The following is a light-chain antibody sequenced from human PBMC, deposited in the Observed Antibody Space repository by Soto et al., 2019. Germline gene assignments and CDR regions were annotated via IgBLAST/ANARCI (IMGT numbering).Light chain of an antibody. V-gene: IGLV2-14*01. CDR2: EVT. CDR1: SSDLGIYNY. J-gene: IGLJ1*01. CDR3: SSYKTSSTRV. Sequence: QSALTQPASVSGSPGQSIAISCSGSSSDLGIYNYVSWYQQHPGKVPKLIIFEVTNRPSGVSNRFSGSKSGNTASLTISGLQAEDEADYYCSSYKTSSTRVFGTGTKVTVL.